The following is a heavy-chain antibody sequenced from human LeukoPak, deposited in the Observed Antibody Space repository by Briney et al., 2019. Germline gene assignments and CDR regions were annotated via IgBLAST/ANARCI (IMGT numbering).Heavy chain of an antibody. D-gene: IGHD6-19*01. CDR2: ISSSSTTI. Sequence: GGSLRLSCAASGFTFSSHDMNWVRQAPGKGLEWISYISSSSTTIYYADSVKGRFTISRDNAKNSPYLQMNSLRDEDTAAYYCARALAVAGHFDYWGQGTLVTVSS. V-gene: IGHV3-48*02. CDR3: ARALAVAGHFDY. CDR1: GFTFSSHD. J-gene: IGHJ4*02.